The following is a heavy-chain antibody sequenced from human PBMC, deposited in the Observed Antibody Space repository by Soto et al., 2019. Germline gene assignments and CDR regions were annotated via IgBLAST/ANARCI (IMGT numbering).Heavy chain of an antibody. CDR1: GFTFSNYG. CDR3: ASEIIPVTGALDY. Sequence: QVQLVESGGGVVQPGRSLRLSCAASGFTFSNYGMHWVRQAPGKGLEWVAFTLYDGSNEFYADSVKGRFTISRDNSKNTLYLQMNSLRAEDTAVYYCASEIIPVTGALDYWGQGTLVTVSS. V-gene: IGHV3-30*03. D-gene: IGHD6-19*01. J-gene: IGHJ4*02. CDR2: TLYDGSNE.